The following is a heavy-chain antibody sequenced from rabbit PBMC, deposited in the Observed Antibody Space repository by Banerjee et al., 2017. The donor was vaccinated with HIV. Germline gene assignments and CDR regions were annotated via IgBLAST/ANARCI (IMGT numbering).Heavy chain of an antibody. Sequence: QEQLEESGGGLVKPEGSLTLTCTASGFSFSNGYVMCWVRQAPGKGLEWIACIYSGSSNGPYYASWAKSRFTISKTSSTTVTLQMTSLTAADTATYFCARDLAGVIGWNFNLWGQGTLVTVS. CDR1: GFSFSNGYV. CDR2: IYSGSSNGP. V-gene: IGHV1S45*01. D-gene: IGHD4-1*01. CDR3: ARDLAGVIGWNFNL. J-gene: IGHJ4*01.